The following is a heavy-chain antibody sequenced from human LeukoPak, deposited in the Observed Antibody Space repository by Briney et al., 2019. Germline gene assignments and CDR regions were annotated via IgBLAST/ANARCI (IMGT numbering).Heavy chain of an antibody. V-gene: IGHV4-39*01. D-gene: IGHD3-22*01. CDR2: IYYSGST. Sequence: SETLSLTCTVSGGSISSSSYYWGWIRQPPGKGLEWIGSIYYSGSTYYNPSLKSRVTISVDTSKNQFSLKLSSVTAADTAVYYCARQSAYYYDSSGYFIPYYYMDVWGKGTTVTISS. CDR1: GGSISSSSYY. CDR3: ARQSAYYYDSSGYFIPYYYMDV. J-gene: IGHJ6*03.